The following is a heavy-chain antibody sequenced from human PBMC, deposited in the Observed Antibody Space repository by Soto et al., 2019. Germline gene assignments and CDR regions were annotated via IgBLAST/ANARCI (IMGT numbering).Heavy chain of an antibody. V-gene: IGHV1-69*05. CDR1: GGTFSSYA. CDR2: INPSFGTA. CDR3: ASPIILWRLYAFDI. J-gene: IGHJ3*02. D-gene: IGHD2-21*01. Sequence: SVKVSCTASGGTFSSYASSWVRQAPGQGLEWMGGINPSFGTANYAQKFQGRVTITRDTSASTAYMELSSLRSEDTAVYYCASPIILWRLYAFDIWGQGTMVTVSS.